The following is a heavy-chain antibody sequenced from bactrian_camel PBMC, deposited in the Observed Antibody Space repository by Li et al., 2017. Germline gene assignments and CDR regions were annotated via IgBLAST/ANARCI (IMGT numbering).Heavy chain of an antibody. CDR1: GDTLSGFS. CDR3: AASTYDCHSNPLLYDFKY. J-gene: IGHJ4*01. CDR2: IDSDGST. V-gene: IGHV3S53*01. Sequence: VQLVESGGGSALAGGSVTLSCEASGDTLSGFSLAWFRQGVDKKRETVAMIDSDGSTKYYDSVKGRFIISEDHAKNTLYLQMNSLKPEDTAMYYCAASTYDCHSNPLLYDFKYWGQGTQVTVS. D-gene: IGHD4*01.